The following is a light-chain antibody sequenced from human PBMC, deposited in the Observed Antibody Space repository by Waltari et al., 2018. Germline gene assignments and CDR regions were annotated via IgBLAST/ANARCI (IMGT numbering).Light chain of an antibody. CDR3: QTWGTGIRV. V-gene: IGLV4-69*01. Sequence: QLVLTQSPSASASLGASVKLTCTLSSGHSNYAIAWHQQQPVKGPRYLMKLNSDGTHNKGDGIPDRSSGSSSGAERYLTISSLQSEDEADYYCQTWGTGIRVFGGGTKLTVL. J-gene: IGLJ3*02. CDR1: SGHSNYA. CDR2: LNSDGTH.